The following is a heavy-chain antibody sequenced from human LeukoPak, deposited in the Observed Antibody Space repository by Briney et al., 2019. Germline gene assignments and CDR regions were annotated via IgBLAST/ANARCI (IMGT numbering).Heavy chain of an antibody. D-gene: IGHD3-3*01. CDR2: ISAYNGNT. Sequence: ASVKVSCKTSGYTFTNYGISWVRQAPGQGLEWMGWISAYNGNTNYAQKVQGRVTMTTDTSTSTAYMELRSLRSDDTAVYYYVRSYYDFWSGYYSLVDYYYMDVWGKGTTVTVSS. J-gene: IGHJ6*03. CDR3: VRSYYDFWSGYYSLVDYYYMDV. CDR1: GYTFTNYG. V-gene: IGHV1-18*01.